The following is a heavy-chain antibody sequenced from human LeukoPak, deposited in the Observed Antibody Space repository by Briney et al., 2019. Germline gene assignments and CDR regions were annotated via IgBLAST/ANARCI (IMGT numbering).Heavy chain of an antibody. CDR3: AKDGAYSSSWYNSYFDY. V-gene: IGHV3-23*01. Sequence: GGSLRLSCAASGFTFSSYAMSWVRQAPGKGLEWVSAISGSGGSTYYADSVKGRFTISRDNSKNTLYLQMNSLRAEDTAVYYCAKDGAYSSSWYNSYFDYWGQGTLDTVSS. J-gene: IGHJ4*02. D-gene: IGHD6-13*01. CDR1: GFTFSSYA. CDR2: ISGSGGST.